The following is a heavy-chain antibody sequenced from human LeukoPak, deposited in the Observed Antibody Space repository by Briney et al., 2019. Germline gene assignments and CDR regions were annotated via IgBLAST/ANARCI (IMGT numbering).Heavy chain of an antibody. CDR1: GFTFSGYW. J-gene: IGHJ4*02. Sequence: PGGSLRLSCAASGFTFSGYWMSWVRQAPGKGLEWVSVIYSGGSTYYADSVKGRFTISRDNSKNTLYLQMNSLRAEDTAVYYCAGGGLRGYYFDYWGQGTLVTVSS. CDR3: AGGGLRGYYFDY. D-gene: IGHD3-16*01. CDR2: IYSGGST. V-gene: IGHV3-53*01.